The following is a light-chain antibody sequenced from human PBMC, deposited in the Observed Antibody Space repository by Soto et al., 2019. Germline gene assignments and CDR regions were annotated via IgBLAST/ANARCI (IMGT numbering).Light chain of an antibody. CDR2: ATS. CDR3: QQSYSATPIT. V-gene: IGKV1-39*01. Sequence: DIQMTQAPSSLSASVGDRVTITCRASQNIRTYLSWYQQKPGKAPNLLIYATSTLQSGVPSRFSGSGSGTDFTLTISSLQPEDIATYYCQQSYSATPITFGQGTRLDVK. CDR1: QNIRTY. J-gene: IGKJ5*01.